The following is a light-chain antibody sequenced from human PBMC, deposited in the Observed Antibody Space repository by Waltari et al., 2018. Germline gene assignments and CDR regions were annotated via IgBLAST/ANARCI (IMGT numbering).Light chain of an antibody. J-gene: IGLJ3*02. V-gene: IGLV2-23*02. CDR3: CSYAGVSTWV. CDR2: EVT. CDR1: SSDVGRYNL. Sequence: QSALNQPASVSGSPGQSIPISCPRTSSDVGRYNLVFWFQQHPGKAPQLIIYEVTKRPSGTSTRFSGSKSGNTASLTLSGLQAEDEADYFCCSYAGVSTWVFGGGTKLTVL.